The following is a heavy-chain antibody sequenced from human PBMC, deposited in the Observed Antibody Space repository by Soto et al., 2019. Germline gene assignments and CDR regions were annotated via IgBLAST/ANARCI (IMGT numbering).Heavy chain of an antibody. J-gene: IGHJ6*02. V-gene: IGHV1-8*01. CDR3: ARGRSNWNDQSDYGMDV. Sequence: GASVKVSCKASGYTFTSYDINWVRQATGQGLEWMGWMNPNSGNTGYAQKFQGRVTMTRNTSISTAYMELSSLRSEDTAVYYCARGRSNWNDQSDYGMDVWGQGTTVTVSS. D-gene: IGHD1-20*01. CDR2: MNPNSGNT. CDR1: GYTFTSYD.